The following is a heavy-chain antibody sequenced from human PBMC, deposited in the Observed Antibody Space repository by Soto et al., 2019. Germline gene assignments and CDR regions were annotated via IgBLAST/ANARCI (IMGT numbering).Heavy chain of an antibody. V-gene: IGHV4-59*01. CDR2: VFYGGT. CDR1: GRSMSSNY. D-gene: IGHD3-16*01. CDR3: ASYRGALYFES. J-gene: IGHJ4*02. Sequence: KPSETLSLTXSVSGRSMSSNYWSWIRQSPDKGLEWLGYVFYGGTDYNPSLGGRVSMSVETSKSQFSLKLTSVTVADTAVYYCASYRGALYFESWGPGILVTVSS.